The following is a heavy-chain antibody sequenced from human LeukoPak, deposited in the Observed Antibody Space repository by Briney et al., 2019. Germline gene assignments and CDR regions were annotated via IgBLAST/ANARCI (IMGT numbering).Heavy chain of an antibody. V-gene: IGHV1-2*02. Sequence: ASVKVSCKASGYTFTGYYMHWVRQAPGQGLEWMGWINPNSGGTNYAQKFQGRVTMTRDTSISTAYMELSSLRSEDTAVYYCARVPDYYDSSGYYHYLLDYWGQGTLVTVSS. CDR3: ARVPDYYDSSGYYHYLLDY. J-gene: IGHJ4*02. D-gene: IGHD3-22*01. CDR1: GYTFTGYY. CDR2: INPNSGGT.